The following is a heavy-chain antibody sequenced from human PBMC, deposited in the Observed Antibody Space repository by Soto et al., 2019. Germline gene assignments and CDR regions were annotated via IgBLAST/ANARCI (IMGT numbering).Heavy chain of an antibody. CDR1: GYSFTSYW. CDR3: ARHDFWSGYYPPAPGFDY. CDR2: IDPSDSYT. J-gene: IGHJ4*02. V-gene: IGHV5-10-1*01. D-gene: IGHD3-3*01. Sequence: PGESPKIYCSGSGYSFTSYWISWVRQMPAKGLEWMGRIDPSDSYTNYSPSFQGHVTTSADKSISTAYLQWSSLKASDTAMYYCARHDFWSGYYPPAPGFDYWGQGTLVTVSS.